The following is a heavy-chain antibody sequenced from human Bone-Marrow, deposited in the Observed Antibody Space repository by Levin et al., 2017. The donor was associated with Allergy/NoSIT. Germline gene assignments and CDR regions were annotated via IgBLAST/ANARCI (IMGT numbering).Heavy chain of an antibody. V-gene: IGHV1-69*13. CDR2: IIPIFGTT. CDR1: GGTFGSYS. J-gene: IGHJ4*02. D-gene: IGHD2-21*01. Sequence: SVKVSCKASGGTFGSYSVSWVRQAPGQGLEWMGGIIPIFGTTNYAQKFQGRVTITADESTGTAYMELSGLKSEDTAVYYCARGGESLGLFDYWGQGTLVTVSS. CDR3: ARGGESLGLFDY.